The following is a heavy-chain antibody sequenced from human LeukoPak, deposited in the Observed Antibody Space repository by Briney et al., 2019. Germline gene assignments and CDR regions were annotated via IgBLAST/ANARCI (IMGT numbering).Heavy chain of an antibody. Sequence: GGSLRLSCAASGFTFSSYAMSWVRQAPGEGLEWVSAISGSGGSTYCADSVKGRFTISRDNSKNTLYLQMNSLRAEDTAVYYCARGSVSSGWYPFSFYFDYWGQGTLVTVSS. V-gene: IGHV3-23*01. J-gene: IGHJ4*02. CDR2: ISGSGGST. D-gene: IGHD6-19*01. CDR1: GFTFSSYA. CDR3: ARGSVSSGWYPFSFYFDY.